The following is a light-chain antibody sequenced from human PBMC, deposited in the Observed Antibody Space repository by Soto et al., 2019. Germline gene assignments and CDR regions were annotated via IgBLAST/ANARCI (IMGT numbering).Light chain of an antibody. CDR3: CSYAGSSTYVV. Sequence: QSALTQPASVSGSPGQSITISCTGTSSDVGSYNLVSWYQQHPGKAPKLMIYEGSKRPSGVFKRFSGSKSGNTASLTISGLQAEDEADYYCCSYAGSSTYVVFGGGTKLTVL. J-gene: IGLJ2*01. CDR2: EGS. V-gene: IGLV2-23*01. CDR1: SSDVGSYNL.